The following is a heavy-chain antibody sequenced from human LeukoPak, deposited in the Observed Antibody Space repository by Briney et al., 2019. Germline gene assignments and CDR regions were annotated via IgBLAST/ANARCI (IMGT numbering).Heavy chain of an antibody. D-gene: IGHD4-11*01. V-gene: IGHV3-21*01. CDR1: GFSFSTYS. CDR3: ARERLPDDY. Sequence: GGSLRLSCAASGFSFSTYSMNWVRQAPGKGLEWVSSISAASHYIYYADSVKGRFTISRDNAKTSLYLQMNSLRAEDTAVYYCARERLPDDYWGQGTLVTVSS. J-gene: IGHJ4*02. CDR2: ISAASHYI.